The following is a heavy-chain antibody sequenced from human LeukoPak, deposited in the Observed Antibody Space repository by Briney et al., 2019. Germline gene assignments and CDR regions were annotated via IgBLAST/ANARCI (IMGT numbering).Heavy chain of an antibody. CDR3: TIHLRRYYYYMDV. D-gene: IGHD3-16*01. CDR2: IKSKTDGGTT. J-gene: IGHJ6*03. V-gene: IGHV3-15*01. Sequence: GGSLRLSCAASGFTFSNAWMSWVRQAPGKGLEWVGRIKSKTDGGTTDYAAPVKGRFTISRDDSKNTLYLQMNSLKTEDTAVYYCTIHLRRYYYYMDVWGKGTTVTVSS. CDR1: GFTFSNAW.